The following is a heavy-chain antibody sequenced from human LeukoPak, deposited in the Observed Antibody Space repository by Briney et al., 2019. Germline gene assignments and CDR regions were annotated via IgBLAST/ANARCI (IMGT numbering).Heavy chain of an antibody. CDR3: ARDGYSSGPGAD. J-gene: IGHJ4*02. CDR2: INQDGSEK. CDR1: GFSISNYW. Sequence: GGSLRLSCAVSGFSISNYWMSWVRHTPGKGLERVANINQDGSEKYYVDSVKGRFTISRDNAKNSLYLQMNSLRAEDTAVYYCARDGYSSGPGADWGQGTLVTVSP. D-gene: IGHD6-19*01. V-gene: IGHV3-7*04.